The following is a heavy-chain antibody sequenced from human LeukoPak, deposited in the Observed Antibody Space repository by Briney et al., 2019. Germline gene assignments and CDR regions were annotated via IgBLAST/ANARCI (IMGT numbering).Heavy chain of an antibody. Sequence: GASVKVSCKASGYTFSGSYMHWGRQAPGQGLEWMGWINPNSGGTKYALKFQGRVTMIRDTSINTAYMELSRLRSDDTAVYYCARGDDSSWTNFDFWGQGTLVTVSS. V-gene: IGHV1-2*02. CDR2: INPNSGGT. CDR1: GYTFSGSY. CDR3: ARGDDSSWTNFDF. J-gene: IGHJ4*02. D-gene: IGHD6-13*01.